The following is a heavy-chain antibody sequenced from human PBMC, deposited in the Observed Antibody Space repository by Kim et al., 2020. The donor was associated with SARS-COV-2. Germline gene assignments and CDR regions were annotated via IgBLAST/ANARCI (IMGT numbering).Heavy chain of an antibody. D-gene: IGHD6-19*01. Sequence: GGSLRLSCAASGFTVSSNYMSWVRQAPGKGLEWVSVIYSGGSTYYADSVKGRFTISRHNSKNTLYLQMNSLRAEDTAVYYCARDRGSGWDWYYYYGMDVCGQGTTVTVSS. CDR3: ARDRGSGWDWYYYYGMDV. CDR1: GFTVSSNY. V-gene: IGHV3-53*04. J-gene: IGHJ6*02. CDR2: IYSGGST.